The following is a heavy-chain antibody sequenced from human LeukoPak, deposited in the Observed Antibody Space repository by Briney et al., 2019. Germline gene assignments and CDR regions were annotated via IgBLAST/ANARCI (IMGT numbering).Heavy chain of an antibody. D-gene: IGHD6-13*01. Sequence: GASVKVSCKASGYTFSNYAVHWVRQAPGQSLEWMGWIIPGYGNTKYPQKFQGRVTISRDTSANTVYMELSSLRSEDTAVYYCARDDGSTWLLDYWGQGTLVTVSS. CDR1: GYTFSNYA. CDR2: IIPGYGNT. V-gene: IGHV1-3*01. CDR3: ARDDGSTWLLDY. J-gene: IGHJ4*02.